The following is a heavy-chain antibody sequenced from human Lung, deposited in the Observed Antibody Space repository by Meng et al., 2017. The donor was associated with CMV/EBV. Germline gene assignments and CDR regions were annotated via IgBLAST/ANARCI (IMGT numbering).Heavy chain of an antibody. CDR3: AREMSRGVIEGDTWVDP. D-gene: IGHD3-10*01. Sequence: GESLKISCAASGFIFSDYYMAWIRQAPGKGLEWVAYTSSSESNIYYADSVKGRFTVSRDNAKNSLYLQMNSLRVDDTAVYYCAREMSRGVIEGDTWVDPWGQGTLVTVSS. CDR1: GFIFSDYY. V-gene: IGHV3-11*01. CDR2: TSSSESNI. J-gene: IGHJ5*01.